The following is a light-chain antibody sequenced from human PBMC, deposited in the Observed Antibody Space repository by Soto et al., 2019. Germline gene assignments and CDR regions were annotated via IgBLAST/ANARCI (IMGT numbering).Light chain of an antibody. CDR1: SSDIGVYDF. V-gene: IGLV2-14*01. J-gene: IGLJ3*02. CDR3: SSYTTSTTRV. Sequence: QSVLTQPASVSGSPGQSITISCTGTSSDIGVYDFVSWYQQHPGRAPKLLIYDVTNRPSGISGRFSGSKSGNTASLTISGLQPEDEADYYCSSYTTSTTRVFGGGTKVTVL. CDR2: DVT.